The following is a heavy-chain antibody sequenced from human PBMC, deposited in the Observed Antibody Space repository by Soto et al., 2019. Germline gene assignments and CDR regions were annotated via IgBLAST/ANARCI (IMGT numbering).Heavy chain of an antibody. D-gene: IGHD5-18*01. J-gene: IGHJ2*01. CDR2: IDPSAGST. V-gene: IGHV1-46*01. CDR3: ARDHPSDTGYRDL. CDR1: GYTFANYF. Sequence: QVQLVQSGAEVKKPGASVKVSCKASGYTFANYFMNWVRQTPGQGLEWMGIIDPSAGSTSYAQKFQGRVTMSRDTSTSTVYMELSSLRSEDTAVYYCARDHPSDTGYRDLWGRGTLVIVSS.